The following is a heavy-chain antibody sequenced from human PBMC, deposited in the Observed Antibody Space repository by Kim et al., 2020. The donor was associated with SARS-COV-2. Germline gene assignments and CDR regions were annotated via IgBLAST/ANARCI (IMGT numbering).Heavy chain of an antibody. CDR2: INHSGST. V-gene: IGHV4-34*01. CDR3: ASPNRRYCSSTSCPPAY. Sequence: SETLSLTCAVYGGSFSGYYWSWIRQPPGKGLEWIGEINHSGSTNYNPSLKSRVTISVDTSKNQFSLKLSSVTAADTAVYYCASPNRRYCSSTSCPPAYWGQGTLVTVSS. D-gene: IGHD2-2*01. CDR1: GGSFSGYY. J-gene: IGHJ4*02.